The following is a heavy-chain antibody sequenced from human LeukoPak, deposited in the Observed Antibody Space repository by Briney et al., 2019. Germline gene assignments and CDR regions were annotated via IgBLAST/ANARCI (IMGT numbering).Heavy chain of an antibody. CDR3: TRVPNWYYFDY. Sequence: PSETLSLTCTVSGGSISSHYWSWIRQPPGKGLEWIGYIYSSGSTNYNPSLRSRVTISVDTSKNQFSLKLSSVTAADTAVYYCTRVPNWYYFDYWGQGTLVTVSS. J-gene: IGHJ4*02. V-gene: IGHV4-59*11. CDR2: IYSSGST. D-gene: IGHD5-24*01. CDR1: GGSISSHY.